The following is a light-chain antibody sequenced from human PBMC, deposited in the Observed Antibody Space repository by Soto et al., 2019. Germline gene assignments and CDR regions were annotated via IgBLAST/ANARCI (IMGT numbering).Light chain of an antibody. V-gene: IGKV1-39*01. Sequence: DIQCTQSPSSLSASVADRDTVTCRASQSISTYLSWYQQKPGKAPKXXIYAASSLQSGAPSRFSGSGSGTDFTLTISSLQPEDFATYYCQQSYSTPNTFGQGTRLEIK. J-gene: IGKJ5*01. CDR2: AAS. CDR1: QSISTY. CDR3: QQSYSTPNT.